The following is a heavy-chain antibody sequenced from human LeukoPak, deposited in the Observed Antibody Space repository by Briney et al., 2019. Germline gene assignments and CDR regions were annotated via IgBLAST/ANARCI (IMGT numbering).Heavy chain of an antibody. Sequence: SETLSLTCTVSGGSISGYYWTWIRQPPGKGLEWIGQIFYTGRADYNPSLKSRITISVDTSKNQISLRLSSVTAADTAIYYCARFGVDYDMDVWGQGTTVTVSS. D-gene: IGHD3-16*01. J-gene: IGHJ6*02. CDR1: GGSISGYY. CDR3: ARFGVDYDMDV. V-gene: IGHV4-59*01. CDR2: IFYTGRA.